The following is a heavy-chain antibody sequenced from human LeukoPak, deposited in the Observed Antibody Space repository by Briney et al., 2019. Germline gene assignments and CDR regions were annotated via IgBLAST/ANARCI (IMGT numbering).Heavy chain of an antibody. CDR3: ARDHADTAMVSGDPGFDY. Sequence: GASVKVSCKASGGTFSSYAISWVRQAPGQGLEWMGGIIPIFGTANYAQKFQGRVTITADKSTSTAYMELSSLRSEDTAVYYCARDHADTAMVSGDPGFDYWGQGTLVTVSS. V-gene: IGHV1-69*06. J-gene: IGHJ4*02. CDR1: GGTFSSYA. D-gene: IGHD5-18*01. CDR2: IIPIFGTA.